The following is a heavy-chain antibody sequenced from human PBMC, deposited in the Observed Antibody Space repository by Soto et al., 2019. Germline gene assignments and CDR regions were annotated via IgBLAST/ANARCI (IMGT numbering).Heavy chain of an antibody. V-gene: IGHV3-7*03. D-gene: IGHD6-19*01. J-gene: IGHJ6*02. CDR1: GFTFISYW. CDR2: IKQDGSEK. CDR3: ARDGGRSGWFYYYYYGMDV. Sequence: LRLSCAASGFTFISYWMSWVRQAPGKGLEWVANIKQDGSEKYYVDSVKGRFTISRDNAKNSLYLQMNSLRAEDTAVYYCARDGGRSGWFYYYYYGMDVWGQGTTVTVSS.